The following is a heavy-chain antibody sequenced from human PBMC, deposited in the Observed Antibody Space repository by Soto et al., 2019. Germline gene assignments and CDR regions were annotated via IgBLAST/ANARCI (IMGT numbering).Heavy chain of an antibody. CDR1: GYTFTGNY. CDR3: AADSGYSSSWTYYYGMDV. Sequence: GTSVQVTCKASGYTFTGNYMHWVRQAHGQGLEWIGWIDVGSGNTNYAQKFQERVTITRDMSTSTAYMELSSLRSEDTAVYYCAADSGYSSSWTYYYGMDVWGQGTTVTVSS. D-gene: IGHD6-13*01. J-gene: IGHJ6*02. V-gene: IGHV1-58*02. CDR2: IDVGSGNT.